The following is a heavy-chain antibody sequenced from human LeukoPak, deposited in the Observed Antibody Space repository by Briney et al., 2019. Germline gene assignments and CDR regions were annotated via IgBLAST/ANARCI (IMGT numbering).Heavy chain of an antibody. V-gene: IGHV3-74*01. CDR1: GFTFSSYW. D-gene: IGHD2-2*01. J-gene: IGHJ6*02. CDR3: ARGVVVVPAARNYGMDV. Sequence: GGSLRLSCAASGFTFSSYWMHWVRQAPGKGLVWVSRINSDGSSTSYAGSVKGRFTISRDNAKNTLYLQMNSLRAEDTAVYYCARGVVVVPAARNYGMDVWGQGTTVTVSS. CDR2: INSDGSST.